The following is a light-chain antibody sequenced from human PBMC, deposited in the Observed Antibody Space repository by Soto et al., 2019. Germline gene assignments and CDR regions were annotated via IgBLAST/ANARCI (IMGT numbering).Light chain of an antibody. J-gene: IGKJ5*01. Sequence: DIQMTQSPSSLSASVGDRVTITCRASQDISNYLNWYQQRPGKAPKLLIYDASKLERGVPSRFRGTRSVTHFTSANTSPQTEAVAPDDGQQSYSRPINFGQGTRLE. CDR2: DAS. CDR1: QDISNY. CDR3: QQSYSRPIN. V-gene: IGKV1-33*01.